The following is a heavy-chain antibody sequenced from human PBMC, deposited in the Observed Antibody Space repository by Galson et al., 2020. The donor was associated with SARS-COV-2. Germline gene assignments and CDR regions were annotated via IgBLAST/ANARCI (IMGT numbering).Heavy chain of an antibody. CDR3: ARGRHSSSWYARYNWFEP. CDR2: INHSGST. D-gene: IGHD6-13*01. J-gene: IGHJ5*02. CDR1: GGSFSGYY. Sequence: SETLSLTCAVYGGSFSGYYWSWLRQPPGKGLEWIGEINHSGSTNYNPSLKSRVTISVDTSKDQFSLKLSSVTAADTAVYYCARGRHSSSWYARYNWFEPWGQGTLVTVAS. V-gene: IGHV4-34*01.